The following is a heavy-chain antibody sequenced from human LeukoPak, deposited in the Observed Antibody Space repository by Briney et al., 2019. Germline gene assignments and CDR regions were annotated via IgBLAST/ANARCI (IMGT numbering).Heavy chain of an antibody. CDR1: GFTFSSYS. V-gene: IGHV3-21*01. J-gene: IGHJ4*02. Sequence: GGSLSLSCAASGFTFSSYSMNWVRQAPGKGLEWVSSISSSSYIYYADSVKGRFTISRDNAKNSLYLQMNSLRAEDTAVYYCARDSADRGVIILSDYWGQGTLVTVSS. CDR2: ISSSSYI. D-gene: IGHD3-10*01. CDR3: ARDSADRGVIILSDY.